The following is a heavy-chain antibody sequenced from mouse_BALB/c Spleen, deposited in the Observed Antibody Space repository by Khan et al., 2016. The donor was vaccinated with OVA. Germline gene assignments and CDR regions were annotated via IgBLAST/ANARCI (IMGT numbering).Heavy chain of an antibody. Sequence: QVQLQQSGAELAKPGASVKLSCTASGYSFVNYWIHWVKQRPGQGLEWIGYINPSTDYAEYTQKFKEKATMTADKSSNTAYMHLSSLTSEDSAVYYCTRLGNAYDSTFDYWGQGTILTVSS. CDR3: TRLGNAYDSTFDY. D-gene: IGHD2-5*01. CDR2: INPSTDYA. CDR1: GYSFVNYW. J-gene: IGHJ2*01. V-gene: IGHV1-7*01.